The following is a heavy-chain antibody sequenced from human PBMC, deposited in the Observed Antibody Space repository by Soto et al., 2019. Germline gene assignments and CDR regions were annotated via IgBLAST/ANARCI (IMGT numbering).Heavy chain of an antibody. D-gene: IGHD5-12*01. J-gene: IGHJ4*02. Sequence: GGSLRLSCAASGFTFSSYWMSWVRQAPGKGLEWVANIKQDGSEKYYVDSVKGRFTISRDNAKNSLYLQMNSLRAEDTAVYYCARDLLDIVATISAPPPDDYWGQGTLVTVSS. V-gene: IGHV3-7*01. CDR3: ARDLLDIVATISAPPPDDY. CDR2: IKQDGSEK. CDR1: GFTFSSYW.